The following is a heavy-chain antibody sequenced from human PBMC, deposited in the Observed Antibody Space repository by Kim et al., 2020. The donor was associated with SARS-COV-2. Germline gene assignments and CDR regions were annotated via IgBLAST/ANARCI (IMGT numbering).Heavy chain of an antibody. V-gene: IGHV4-34*01. J-gene: IGHJ3*02. D-gene: IGHD6-13*01. Sequence: YNPSLKSRVTISVDTSKNQFSLKLSSVTAADTAVYYCARVGQQLVRAFDIWGQGTMVTVSS. CDR3: ARVGQQLVRAFDI.